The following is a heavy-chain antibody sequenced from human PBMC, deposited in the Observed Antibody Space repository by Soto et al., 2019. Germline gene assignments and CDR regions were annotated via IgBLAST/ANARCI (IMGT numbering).Heavy chain of an antibody. CDR2: INHSGST. CDR3: ARGRRPYYYGMDV. V-gene: IGHV4-34*01. CDR1: GGSFSGYY. J-gene: IGHJ6*02. Sequence: SETLSLPCAVYGGSFSGYYWRWIRQPPGKGLEWIGEINHSGSTNYNPSLKSRVTISVDTSKNQFSLKLSSVTAADTAVYYCARGRRPYYYGMDVWGQGTTVTVSS.